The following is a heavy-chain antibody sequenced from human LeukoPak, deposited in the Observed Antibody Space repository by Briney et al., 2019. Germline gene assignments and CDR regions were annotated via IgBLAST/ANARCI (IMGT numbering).Heavy chain of an antibody. CDR1: GGSVSSGSYY. V-gene: IGHV4-61*01. CDR2: IYYSGST. CDR3: ARDWETLDY. J-gene: IGHJ4*02. Sequence: PSETLSLTYTVFGGSVSSGSYYWSWIRQPPGKGLEWIGYIYYSGSTNYNPSLKSRVTISVDTSKNQFSLKLSSVTAADTAVYYCARDWETLDYWGQGTLVTVSS. D-gene: IGHD1-26*01.